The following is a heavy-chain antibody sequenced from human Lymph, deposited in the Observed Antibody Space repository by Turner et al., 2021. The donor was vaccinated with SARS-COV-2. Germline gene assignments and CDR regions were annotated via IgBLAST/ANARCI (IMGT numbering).Heavy chain of an antibody. Sequence: EVQLVETGGGLVQPGGSLRLSWAASGFTFSRYWMSWVRQAPGKGLELVANIKQDGSEKYYVDAVKGRFTISRDNAKNSLYLQMNSLRADDTAVYFCARVGVRFEWSDGYHYYYAMDVWGQGTTVTVSS. J-gene: IGHJ6*02. CDR2: IKQDGSEK. CDR1: GFTFSRYW. D-gene: IGHD3-3*01. CDR3: ARVGVRFEWSDGYHYYYAMDV. V-gene: IGHV3-7*03.